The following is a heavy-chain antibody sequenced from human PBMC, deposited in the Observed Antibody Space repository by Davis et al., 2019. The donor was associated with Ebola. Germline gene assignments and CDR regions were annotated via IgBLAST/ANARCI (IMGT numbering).Heavy chain of an antibody. CDR3: ARLAIFGVVEPFDY. CDR2: INPSNGNT. V-gene: IGHV1-46*03. J-gene: IGHJ4*02. Sequence: AASVKVSCKASGYTFIGYYIHWVRQAPGQGLEWMGLINPSNGNTNCAQNFQDRVTMTSDTSTSTVYMELSSLRSEDTAMYYCARLAIFGVVEPFDYWGQGTLVAVSS. CDR1: GYTFIGYY. D-gene: IGHD3-3*01.